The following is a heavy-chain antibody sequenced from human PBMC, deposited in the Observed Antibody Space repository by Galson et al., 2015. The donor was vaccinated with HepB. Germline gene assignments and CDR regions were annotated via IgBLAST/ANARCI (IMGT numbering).Heavy chain of an antibody. V-gene: IGHV3-30-3*01. CDR1: GFPFSSYA. Sequence: SLRLSCAASGFPFSSYAMHWVRQAPGKGLEWVAVISYDGSNKYYADSVKGRFTISRDNSKNTLYLQMNSLRAEDTAVYYCARGGLNYDFWSGYYLFDYWGQGTLVTVSS. CDR3: ARGGLNYDFWSGYYLFDY. CDR2: ISYDGSNK. J-gene: IGHJ4*02. D-gene: IGHD3-3*01.